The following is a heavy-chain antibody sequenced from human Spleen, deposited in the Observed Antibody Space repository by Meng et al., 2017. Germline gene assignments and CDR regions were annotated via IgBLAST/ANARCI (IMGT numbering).Heavy chain of an antibody. CDR3: ARATVATIYWQYYFDY. Sequence: SETLSLTCIVSGGSISSRSYYWGWIRQPPGKGLDWIGPIYYSGNTYYNPSLKSRVAITVDTSKTQFSLKLSSVTAADTDVYYCARATVATIYWQYYFDYWGQGTLVTVSS. CDR2: IYYSGNT. J-gene: IGHJ4*02. D-gene: IGHD5-12*01. V-gene: IGHV4-39*07. CDR1: GGSISSRSYY.